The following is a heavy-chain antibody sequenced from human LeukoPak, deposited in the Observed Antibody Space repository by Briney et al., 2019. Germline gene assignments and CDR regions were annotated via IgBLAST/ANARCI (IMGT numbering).Heavy chain of an antibody. Sequence: SETLSLTCAVSGDSISSGGYSWGWIRQPPGKGLEWIGSIYYSGSTYYNPSLKSRVTISVDTSKNQFSLKLSSVTAADTAVYYCARHKYSSGWPPEGAFDIWGQGTMVTVSS. D-gene: IGHD6-19*01. CDR2: IYYSGST. J-gene: IGHJ3*02. CDR3: ARHKYSSGWPPEGAFDI. CDR1: GDSISSGGYS. V-gene: IGHV4-39*01.